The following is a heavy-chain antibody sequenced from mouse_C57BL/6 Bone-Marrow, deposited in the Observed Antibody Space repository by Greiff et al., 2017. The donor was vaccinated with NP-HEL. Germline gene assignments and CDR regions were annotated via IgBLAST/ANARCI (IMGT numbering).Heavy chain of an antibody. Sequence: QVQLQQPGAELVKPGASVKLSCKASGYTFTSYWMHWVKQRPGRGLEWIGRIDPNSGGTKYNEKFKSKATLTVDKPSSTAYMQLSSLTSEDSAVYYCARSGRQLRLRRAWFAYWGQGTLVTVSA. J-gene: IGHJ3*01. V-gene: IGHV1-72*01. D-gene: IGHD3-2*02. CDR2: IDPNSGGT. CDR1: GYTFTSYW. CDR3: ARSGRQLRLRRAWFAY.